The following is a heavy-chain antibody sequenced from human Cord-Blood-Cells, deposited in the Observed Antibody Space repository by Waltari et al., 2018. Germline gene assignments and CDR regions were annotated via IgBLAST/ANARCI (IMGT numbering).Heavy chain of an antibody. D-gene: IGHD2-2*01. J-gene: IGHJ6*02. CDR3: TTAVVPAASYYYYGMDV. V-gene: IGHV3-15*01. CDR2: IKSKTDGGTT. CDR1: GFTFSNAW. Sequence: EVQLVESGGGLVKPGGSLRLSCAASGFTFSNAWMSWVRQAHGKGLEWVGRIKSKTDGGTTDYAAPVKGRFTISRDDSKNTLYLQMNSLKTEDTAVYYCTTAVVPAASYYYYGMDVWGQGTTVTVSS.